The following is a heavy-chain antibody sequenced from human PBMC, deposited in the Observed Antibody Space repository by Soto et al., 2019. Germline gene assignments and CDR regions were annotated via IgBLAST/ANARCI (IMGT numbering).Heavy chain of an antibody. CDR3: AALKVTGLQFFWGGDNWFDP. CDR2: IIPIFGTA. J-gene: IGHJ5*02. D-gene: IGHD4-4*01. Sequence: QVQLVLSGAEVKKPGSSVKVSCKASGGTFSSYAISWVRQAPGQGLEWMGGIIPIFGTANYAQKFQGRVTITADESTSTAYLELSSLRSEDTAVYYCAALKVTGLQFFWGGDNWFDPWGQGTLVTVSS. CDR1: GGTFSSYA. V-gene: IGHV1-69*01.